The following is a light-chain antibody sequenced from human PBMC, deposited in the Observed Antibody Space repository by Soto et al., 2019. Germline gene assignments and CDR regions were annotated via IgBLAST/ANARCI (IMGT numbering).Light chain of an antibody. J-gene: IGLJ1*01. CDR2: EDS. CDR3: SSLTSSNTYV. V-gene: IGLV2-14*01. CDR1: SSDVGGYNY. Sequence: QSALAQPASVSGSPGQSITISCTGTSSDVGGYNYVSWYQQHPGKAPKVMIYEDSTRPPGVSNRFSGSKSGNTASLTISGLQAEDEAEYYCSSLTSSNTYVFGTGTKVTVL.